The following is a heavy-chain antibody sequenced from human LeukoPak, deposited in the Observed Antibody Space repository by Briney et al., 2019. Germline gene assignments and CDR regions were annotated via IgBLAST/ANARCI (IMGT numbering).Heavy chain of an antibody. Sequence: PGGSLRLSCAVSGFTVSGNYMSWVRQAPGKGLEWVSLIYSGGTTYYADSVKGRFTISRDNSKNTLSLQMNSLRAEDTAVYYCARRAGGYSHPYDYWGQGSLVTVSS. CDR2: IYSGGTT. D-gene: IGHD4-23*01. CDR1: GFTVSGNY. CDR3: ARRAGGYSHPYDY. J-gene: IGHJ4*02. V-gene: IGHV3-53*01.